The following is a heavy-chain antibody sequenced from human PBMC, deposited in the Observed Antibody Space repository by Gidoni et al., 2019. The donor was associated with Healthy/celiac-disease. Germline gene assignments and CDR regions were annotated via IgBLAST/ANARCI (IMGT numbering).Heavy chain of an antibody. CDR1: GCTVSSSG. CDR3: ASLGYCSGGSCYPDDYYYYMDV. V-gene: IGHV3-30*03. CDR2: ILYDGSNK. Sequence: QVQLMESGAGAVQPGRSLRLSCAASGCTVSSSGMHWLRQAPGKGLEWLAVILYDGSNKYYADSVKGRFTISRDNSKNPLYLQMNSLRAEDTAVYYCASLGYCSGGSCYPDDYYYYMDVWGKGTTVTVSS. J-gene: IGHJ6*03. D-gene: IGHD2-15*01.